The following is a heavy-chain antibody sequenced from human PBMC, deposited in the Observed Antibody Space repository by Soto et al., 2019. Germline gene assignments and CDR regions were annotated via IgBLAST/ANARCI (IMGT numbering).Heavy chain of an antibody. J-gene: IGHJ4*02. CDR1: GGSISSYY. D-gene: IGHD3-10*01. CDR3: AGIKGYYCSGSYYYFDY. Sequence: SETLSLTCTVSGGSISSYYWSWIRQPPGKGLEWIGYIYYSGSTNYNPSLKSRVTISVDTSKNQFSLKLSSVTAADTAVYYCAGIKGYYCSGSYYYFDYWGQGTLVTVSS. V-gene: IGHV4-59*01. CDR2: IYYSGST.